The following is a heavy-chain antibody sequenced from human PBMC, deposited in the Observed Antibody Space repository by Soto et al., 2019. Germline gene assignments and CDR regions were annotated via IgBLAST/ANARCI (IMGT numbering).Heavy chain of an antibody. CDR2: ITGRGGSI. CDR3: AKGVMYSTKGLDV. Sequence: GGSLRLSCAASGFPFSEYGMTWVRRAPGGGLEGVSAITGRGGSIHYAESVRGRFIISRDNSKNTLYLQMDRLRAGDTAVYYCAKGVMYSTKGLDVWGQGTTVTVSS. J-gene: IGHJ6*02. D-gene: IGHD2-15*01. CDR1: GFPFSEYG. V-gene: IGHV3-23*01.